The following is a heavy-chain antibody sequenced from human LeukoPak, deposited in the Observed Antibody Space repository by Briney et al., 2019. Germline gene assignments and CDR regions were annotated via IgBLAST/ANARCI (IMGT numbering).Heavy chain of an antibody. CDR3: AKLWLTSHSVYGDYVALPAFGY. Sequence: PGGSLRLSCAASGFTVSSNYMSWVRQAPEKGPEWVSVIYSVGTTYYADSVKGRFTISRDNSKNTLYLQMNSLRAEDTAVYYCAKLWLTSHSVYGDYVALPAFGYWGQGTLVTVSS. D-gene: IGHD4-17*01. CDR2: IYSVGTT. J-gene: IGHJ4*02. CDR1: GFTVSSNY. V-gene: IGHV3-53*01.